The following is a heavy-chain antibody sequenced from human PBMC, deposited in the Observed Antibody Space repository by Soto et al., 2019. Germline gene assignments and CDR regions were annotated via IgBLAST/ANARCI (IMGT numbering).Heavy chain of an antibody. CDR1: GFTFSSYG. D-gene: IGHD3-16*01. J-gene: IGHJ4*02. V-gene: IGHV3-30*18. Sequence: QVQLVESGGGVVQPGRSLRLSCAASGFTFSSYGMHWVRQAPGKGLEWVAVISYDGSYKYYADSVQGRFTIPRDNSKNRLDLQMNSLRAEGTAVYYCAKWNGGFDYWGQGTLVTVSS. CDR3: AKWNGGFDY. CDR2: ISYDGSYK.